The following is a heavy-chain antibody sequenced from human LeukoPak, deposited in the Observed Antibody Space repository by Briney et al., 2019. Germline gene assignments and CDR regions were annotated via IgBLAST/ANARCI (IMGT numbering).Heavy chain of an antibody. CDR2: ISYDGSNK. Sequence: GRSLRLSCAASGFTFSSYAMHWVRQAPGKGLEWVAVISYDGSNKYYADSVKGRFTISRDNSKNTLYLQMNSLRAEDTAVYYCARAGGSSWYLLKYWGLGTLVTVSS. V-gene: IGHV3-30*04. CDR1: GFTFSSYA. D-gene: IGHD6-13*01. J-gene: IGHJ4*02. CDR3: ARAGGSSWYLLKY.